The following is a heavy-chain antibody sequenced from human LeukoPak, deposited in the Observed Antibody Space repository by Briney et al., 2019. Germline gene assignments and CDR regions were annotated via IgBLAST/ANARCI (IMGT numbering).Heavy chain of an antibody. J-gene: IGHJ6*02. CDR2: INTNTGNP. CDR3: ARDPKDLKRFYYDISYYGMDV. CDR1: GYTFTSYA. D-gene: IGHD3-9*01. V-gene: IGHV7-4-1*02. Sequence: GASVKVSCKASGYTFTSYAMNWVRQAPGQGLEWMGWINTNTGNPTYAQGFTGRFVFSLDTSVSTAYLQISSLKAGDTAVYYCARDPKDLKRFYYDISYYGMDVWGQGTTVTVSS.